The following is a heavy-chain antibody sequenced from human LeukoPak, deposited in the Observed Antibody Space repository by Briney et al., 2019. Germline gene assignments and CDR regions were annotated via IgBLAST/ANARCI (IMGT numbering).Heavy chain of an antibody. Sequence: SQTLSLTCAISGDSVSSNSAAWNWIRQSPSRGLEWLGRTYYRSKWYNDYAVSVKSRITINPDTSKNQFSLQLNSVTPEDTAVYYCARYRYCSSTSCYPNWFDPWGQGTLVTVSS. J-gene: IGHJ5*02. D-gene: IGHD2-2*01. CDR1: GDSVSSNSAA. V-gene: IGHV6-1*01. CDR3: ARYRYCSSTSCYPNWFDP. CDR2: TYYRSKWYN.